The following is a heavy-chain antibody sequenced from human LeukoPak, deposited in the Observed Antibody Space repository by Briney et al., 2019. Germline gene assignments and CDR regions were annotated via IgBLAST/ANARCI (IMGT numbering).Heavy chain of an antibody. CDR1: GFTFSSYG. D-gene: IGHD1-26*01. Sequence: GGSLRLSCSASGFTFSSYGMHWVRQAPGKGLEWVAVIWYDGSNKYYADSVKGRFTISRDNSKNTLYLQMNSLRAEDTAVYYCAKGGIVGATRRGDWYDPWGQGTLVTVSS. CDR3: AKGGIVGATRRGDWYDP. CDR2: IWYDGSNK. J-gene: IGHJ5*02. V-gene: IGHV3-30*02.